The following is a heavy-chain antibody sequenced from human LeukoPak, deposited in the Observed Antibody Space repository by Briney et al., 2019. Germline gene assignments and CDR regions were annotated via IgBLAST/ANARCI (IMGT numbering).Heavy chain of an antibody. CDR2: ISGSGGST. CDR1: GFTFSSYA. CDR3: AKDAYYYDSSGYYYLPPTPGFDP. J-gene: IGHJ5*02. V-gene: IGHV3-23*01. Sequence: GGSLRLSCAASGFTFSSYAMSWVRQAPGKGLEWVSAISGSGGSTYYADSVKGRFTISRDNSKNTLYLQMNSLRAEDTAVYYCAKDAYYYDSSGYYYLPPTPGFDPWGQGTLVTVSS. D-gene: IGHD3-22*01.